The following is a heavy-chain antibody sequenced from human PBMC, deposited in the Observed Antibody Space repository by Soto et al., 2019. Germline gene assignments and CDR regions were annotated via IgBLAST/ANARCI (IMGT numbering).Heavy chain of an antibody. V-gene: IGHV1-8*01. D-gene: IGHD6-19*01. J-gene: IGHJ3*02. Sequence: QVQLVQSGAEVKRSGGSVRISCKASGYTLNRHYINRVRQATGQGPEWIGWMNPNSGNTGYAQKFQGRVTMTRDSSITTAYMDLSSLTSEDTAIYYCAREGLYGSIQDNTFDIWGQGTMVSVSS. CDR3: AREGLYGSIQDNTFDI. CDR1: GYTLNRHY. CDR2: MNPNSGNT.